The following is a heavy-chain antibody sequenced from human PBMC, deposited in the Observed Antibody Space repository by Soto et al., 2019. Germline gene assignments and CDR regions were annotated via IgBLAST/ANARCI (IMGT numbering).Heavy chain of an antibody. J-gene: IGHJ4*02. V-gene: IGHV3-74*01. CDR3: ARPIQLGLIDY. D-gene: IGHD1-1*01. CDR2: INGDGTIT. CDR1: GFTFSSYW. Sequence: PGGSLRLSCAASGFTFSSYWMHWVRQAPGKGLVWVSRINGDGTITNYVDSVKGRFTISRDNAKNTLYLQMDSLRAEDTAVYFCARPIQLGLIDYWGQGTLVTVSS.